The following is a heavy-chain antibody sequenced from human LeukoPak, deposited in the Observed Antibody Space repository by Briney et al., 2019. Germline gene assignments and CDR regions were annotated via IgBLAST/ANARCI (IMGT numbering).Heavy chain of an antibody. CDR2: ISSNGGST. D-gene: IGHD6-19*01. Sequence: PGGSLRLSCSASGFTFSSYAMHWVRQAPGKGLEYVSAISSNGGSTYYADSVKGRFTISRDNSKNTLYLQMSSLRAEDTAVYYCVKDQQWLAGPFDYWGQGTLVTVSS. CDR1: GFTFSSYA. J-gene: IGHJ4*02. CDR3: VKDQQWLAGPFDY. V-gene: IGHV3-64D*06.